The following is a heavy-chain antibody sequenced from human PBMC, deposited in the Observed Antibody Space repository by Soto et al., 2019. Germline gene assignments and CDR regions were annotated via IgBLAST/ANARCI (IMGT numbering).Heavy chain of an antibody. CDR3: TRALVRDLNWFDP. CDR1: GYTFTSYY. CDR2: INPSGGGT. J-gene: IGHJ5*02. D-gene: IGHD3-10*01. V-gene: IGHV1-46*03. Sequence: GASVKVSCKSSGYTFTSYYMHWVRQAPGQGLEWVGLINPSGGGTSYAQKFPGRVTMTWDTSTSTVDMELTGLRSEDTAVYFCTRALVRDLNWFDPWGQGTLVTVSS.